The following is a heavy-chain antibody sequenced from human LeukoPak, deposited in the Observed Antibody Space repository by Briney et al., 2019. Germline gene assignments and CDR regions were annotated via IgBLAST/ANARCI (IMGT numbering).Heavy chain of an antibody. CDR1: GVTFSSYE. J-gene: IGHJ3*01. Sequence: PGGSLRLSCAASGVTFSSYEMNWVRHAPGQGPERVSYISSSGSAIYYADSVKGRFTISRDNAKNSLYLQMNSLRAEDTAVYYCASRYYDGTHAFDLWGQGTMVPVSS. CDR2: ISSSGSAI. CDR3: ASRYYDGTHAFDL. V-gene: IGHV3-48*03. D-gene: IGHD3-3*01.